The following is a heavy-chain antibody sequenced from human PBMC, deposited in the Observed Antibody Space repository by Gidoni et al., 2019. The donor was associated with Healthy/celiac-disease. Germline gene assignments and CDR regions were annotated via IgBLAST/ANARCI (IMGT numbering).Heavy chain of an antibody. CDR1: GGSFSGYY. Sequence: QVQLQQWGAGLLKPSETLSLTCAVYGGSFSGYYWSWIRQPPGKGLEWIGEINHSGSTNYNPSLKSRVTISVDTSKNQFSLKLSSVTAADTAVYYCARRRIVVVISYYFDYWGQGTLVTVS. J-gene: IGHJ4*02. D-gene: IGHD3-22*01. CDR3: ARRRIVVVISYYFDY. CDR2: INHSGST. V-gene: IGHV4-34*01.